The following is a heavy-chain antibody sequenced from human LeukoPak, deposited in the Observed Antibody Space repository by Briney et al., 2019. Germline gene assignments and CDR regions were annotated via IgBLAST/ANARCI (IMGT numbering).Heavy chain of an antibody. Sequence: GGSLRLSCAASGFTVSSNYMSWVRQAPGRGLEWVSIIYSGGATYYADSVKGRFIISRDDSKNTLFLQMSSLRAEDTAVYYCARDQWFGLWGQGTLVTVSS. CDR2: IYSGGAT. CDR1: GFTVSSNY. J-gene: IGHJ5*02. CDR3: ARDQWFGL. V-gene: IGHV3-66*02.